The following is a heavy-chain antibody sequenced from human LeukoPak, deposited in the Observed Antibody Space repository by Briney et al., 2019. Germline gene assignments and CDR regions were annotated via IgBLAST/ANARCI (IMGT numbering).Heavy chain of an antibody. CDR2: IYPGDSDT. V-gene: IGHV5-51*01. CDR1: GYSCTSYW. Sequence: GGSLKISCKGSGYSCTSYWIGWVRQMPGKGLEWMGIIYPGDSDTRHSPSLQGQVTISAYKSISTAYLQWSSLKASDTARYYCARRQFGGEAFAIWGQGTMVTVSS. J-gene: IGHJ3*02. CDR3: ARRQFGGEAFAI. D-gene: IGHD3-10*01.